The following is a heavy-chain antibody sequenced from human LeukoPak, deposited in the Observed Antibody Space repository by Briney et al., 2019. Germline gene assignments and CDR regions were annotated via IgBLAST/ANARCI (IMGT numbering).Heavy chain of an antibody. CDR3: ARVPTYGDYVANG. J-gene: IGHJ4*02. Sequence: GGSLRLSCAASGFTFSSYSMNWVRQAPGKGLEWVSFISSSSYIYYADSVKGRFTISRDNAKTSLYLQMNSLRAEDTAVYYCARVPTYGDYVANGWGQGTLVTVSS. V-gene: IGHV3-21*01. CDR2: ISSSSYI. D-gene: IGHD4-17*01. CDR1: GFTFSSYS.